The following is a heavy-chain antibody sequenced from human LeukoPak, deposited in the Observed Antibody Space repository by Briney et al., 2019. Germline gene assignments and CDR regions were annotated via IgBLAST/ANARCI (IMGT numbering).Heavy chain of an antibody. CDR3: ARDSEQLVPRDYYYGMDV. V-gene: IGHV1-69*13. D-gene: IGHD6-6*01. CDR1: GGTFSSYA. CDR2: IIPIFGTA. Sequence: GASVKVSCKASGGTFSSYAISWVRQAPGQGLGWMGGIIPIFGTANYAQKFQGRVTITADESTSTAYMELSSLRSEDTAVYYCARDSEQLVPRDYYYGMDVWGQGTTVTVSS. J-gene: IGHJ6*02.